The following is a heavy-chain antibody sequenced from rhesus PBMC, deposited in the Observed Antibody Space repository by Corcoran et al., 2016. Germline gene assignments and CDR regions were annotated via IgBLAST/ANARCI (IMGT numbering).Heavy chain of an antibody. J-gene: IGHJ4*01. CDR1: GDSIHGYYY. CDR3: ARQQSTGGDPYYFDF. Sequence: QVQLQESGPGLGKPSETLSLTCPVSGDSIHGYYYWGWIRPPPGKGLEWIGGIYGNRATTYYNPSLKSRVTISKDTSKNQFSLKLSSVTAADAAVYSCARQQSTGGDPYYFDFWGQGVLVTVSS. CDR2: IYGNRATT. D-gene: IGHD3-34*01. V-gene: IGHV4-143*01.